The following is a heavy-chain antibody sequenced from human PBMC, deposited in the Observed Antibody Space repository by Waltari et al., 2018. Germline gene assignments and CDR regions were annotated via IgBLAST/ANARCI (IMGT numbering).Heavy chain of an antibody. CDR3: ARRGQSGSSWDAFDI. D-gene: IGHD1-26*01. Sequence: QVQLVQSGADVKKPRSSVKVSCKASGGHFSSDAISWVRRAPGQGLEWMGRIIPILGIANYAQKFQGRVTITADESTSTAYMELSSLRSDDTAVYYCARRGQSGSSWDAFDIWGQGTMVTVSS. V-gene: IGHV1-69*04. CDR2: IIPILGIA. J-gene: IGHJ3*02. CDR1: GGHFSSDA.